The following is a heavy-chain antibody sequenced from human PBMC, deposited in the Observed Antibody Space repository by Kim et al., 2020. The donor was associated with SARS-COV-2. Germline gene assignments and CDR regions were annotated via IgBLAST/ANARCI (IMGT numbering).Heavy chain of an antibody. D-gene: IGHD2-15*01. CDR2: ISFDGSDK. Sequence: GGSLRLSCAASGFTFSSYGMHWVRQAPEKGLEWVAVISFDGSDKYYADSVKGRFTISRDNSKNTLYLQMNSLRAEDTAVYSCAREQVVGAPGWWHFYYG. J-gene: IGHJ6*01. CDR1: GFTFSSYG. V-gene: IGHV3-33*05. CDR3: AREQVVGAPGWWHFYYG.